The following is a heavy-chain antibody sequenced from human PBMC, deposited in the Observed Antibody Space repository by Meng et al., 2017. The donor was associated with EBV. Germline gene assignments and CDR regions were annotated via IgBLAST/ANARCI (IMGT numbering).Heavy chain of an antibody. D-gene: IGHD4-17*01. J-gene: IGHJ4*02. Sequence: QVQLVQSGAWVKQTGSSVKYSYKQSEVNLRSFALSWVRQAPGQGLEWMGGIIPLFHTTNYAQKFQGRLHVIADESSATTYMELSSLRSEDTAIYYCASAEHYGDYVFEYWGQRTLVTVSS. CDR1: EVNLRSFA. CDR2: IIPLFHTT. CDR3: ASAEHYGDYVFEY. V-gene: IGHV1-69*01.